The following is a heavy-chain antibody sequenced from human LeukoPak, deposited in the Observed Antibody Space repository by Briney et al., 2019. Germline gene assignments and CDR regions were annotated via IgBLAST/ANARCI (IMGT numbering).Heavy chain of an antibody. Sequence: GGSLRLSCAGSEFTFRNYDMRWVRQAPGQGLEWVTIISNGVTHLDYADSVKGRFTISRDKAKNSLYLQMNSLRPEDTAVYYCARDQSYSSGWYGGNYYFDYWGQGTLVTVSS. CDR3: ARDQSYSSGWYGGNYYFDY. V-gene: IGHV3-30*03. J-gene: IGHJ4*02. CDR2: ISNGVTHL. CDR1: EFTFRNYD. D-gene: IGHD6-19*01.